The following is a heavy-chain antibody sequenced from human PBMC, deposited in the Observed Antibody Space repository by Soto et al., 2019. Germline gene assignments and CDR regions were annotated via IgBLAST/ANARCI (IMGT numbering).Heavy chain of an antibody. CDR2: MIPILGTA. D-gene: IGHD3-10*01. J-gene: IGHJ5*02. Sequence: SVKVCCKASGGTFSSYAISWARQAPGQGLEWMGGMIPILGTANYAQKFQGRVTITADESTSTAYTELSSLRSEDTAVYYCARDIGTMVRGDRFDPWGQGTLLTVSS. CDR1: GGTFSSYA. CDR3: ARDIGTMVRGDRFDP. V-gene: IGHV1-69*13.